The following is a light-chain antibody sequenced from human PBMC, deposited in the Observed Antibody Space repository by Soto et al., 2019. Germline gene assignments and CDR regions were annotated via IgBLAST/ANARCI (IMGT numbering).Light chain of an antibody. Sequence: QSALTQSRSVSGSPGQSVTISCSGSSSDIGIYNYVSWYQHHPGKVPKVLIYDVNKRPSGVPDRFSGSKSGNTAFLTISGLQADDEAYYYCCSYAGRYTMVFGGGTKLTVL. J-gene: IGLJ2*01. CDR2: DVN. CDR1: SSDIGIYNY. CDR3: CSYAGRYTMV. V-gene: IGLV2-11*01.